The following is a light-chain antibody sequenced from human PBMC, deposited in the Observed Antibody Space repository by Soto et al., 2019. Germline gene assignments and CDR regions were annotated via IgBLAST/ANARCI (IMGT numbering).Light chain of an antibody. V-gene: IGLV1-40*01. J-gene: IGLJ1*01. Sequence: QSVLTQPPSVSGAPWQRVTISCTGSSSNIGAGYDVHWYQQLPGTAPKLLIYGNSNRPSGVPDRFSGSKSGTSASLAITGLQAEDEADYYCQSYDSSLSAHVFGTGTKVTVL. CDR2: GNS. CDR1: SSNIGAGYD. CDR3: QSYDSSLSAHV.